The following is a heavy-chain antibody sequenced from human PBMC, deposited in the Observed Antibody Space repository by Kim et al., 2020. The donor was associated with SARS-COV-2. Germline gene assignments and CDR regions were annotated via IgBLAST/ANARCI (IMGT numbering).Heavy chain of an antibody. CDR2: IYYSGST. Sequence: SETLSLTCTVSGGSISSGGYYWSWIRQHPGKGLEWIGYIYYSGSTYYNPSLKSRVTISVDTSKNQFSLKLSSVTAADTAVYYCARDSKKDLSHDYWGQGTLVTVSS. J-gene: IGHJ4*02. CDR1: GGSISSGGYY. CDR3: ARDSKKDLSHDY. V-gene: IGHV4-31*03. D-gene: IGHD3-16*01.